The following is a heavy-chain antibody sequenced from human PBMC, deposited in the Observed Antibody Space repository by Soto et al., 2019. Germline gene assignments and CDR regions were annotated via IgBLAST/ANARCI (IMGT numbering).Heavy chain of an antibody. Sequence: LSLTCTVSGGSISSSSYYWGWIRQPPGKGLEWIGSIYYSGSTYYNPSLKSRVTISVDTSKNQFSLKLSSVTAADTAVYYCARQHRCSGGSCYSGLYSGDWFDPWGQGTLVTVSS. CDR3: ARQHRCSGGSCYSGLYSGDWFDP. CDR1: GGSISSSSYY. J-gene: IGHJ5*02. V-gene: IGHV4-39*01. CDR2: IYYSGST. D-gene: IGHD2-15*01.